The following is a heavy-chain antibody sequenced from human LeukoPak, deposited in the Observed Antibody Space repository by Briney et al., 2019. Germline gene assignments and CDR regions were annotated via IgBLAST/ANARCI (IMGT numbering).Heavy chain of an antibody. D-gene: IGHD3-3*01. V-gene: IGHV4-59*01. CDR1: GGSISSYY. Sequence: SETLSLTCTVSGGSISSYYWSWIRQPPGKGLEWIGYIYYSGSTNYNPSLKSRVTISVDTSKNQFSLKLSSVTAADTAVYYCARSPITIFGVVITPPDYWGQGTLVTVSS. J-gene: IGHJ4*02. CDR2: IYYSGST. CDR3: ARSPITIFGVVITPPDY.